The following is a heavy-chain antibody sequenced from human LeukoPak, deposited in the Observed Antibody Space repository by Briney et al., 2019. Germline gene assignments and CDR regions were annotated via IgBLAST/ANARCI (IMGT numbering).Heavy chain of an antibody. CDR3: ARQGFSHDFWSGYYQRGYYYYMDV. D-gene: IGHD3-3*01. J-gene: IGHJ6*03. CDR1: GGSICSSSYY. Sequence: SETLSLTCTVSGGSICSSSYYWGWIRQPPGRGLEWIGSIYYSGSTYYNPSLKSRVTISVDTSKNQFSLKLSSVTAADTAVYYCARQGFSHDFWSGYYQRGYYYYMDVWGKGTTVTVSS. CDR2: IYYSGST. V-gene: IGHV4-39*01.